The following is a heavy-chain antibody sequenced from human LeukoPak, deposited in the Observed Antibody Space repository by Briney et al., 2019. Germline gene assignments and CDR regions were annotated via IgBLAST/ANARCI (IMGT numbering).Heavy chain of an antibody. CDR2: ISSRGSTM. CDR1: GFTFSNYE. J-gene: IGHJ4*02. D-gene: IGHD2-15*01. CDR3: ARSAPYCSGGGCYSLFDY. Sequence: GGSLRLSCAASGFTFSNYEVNWVRQAPGKGLEWVSYISSRGSTMYYADSVKGRFTISRDNAKNSLYLQMNSLRAEDTGLYYCARSAPYCSGGGCYSLFDYWGQGTLVTVSS. V-gene: IGHV3-48*03.